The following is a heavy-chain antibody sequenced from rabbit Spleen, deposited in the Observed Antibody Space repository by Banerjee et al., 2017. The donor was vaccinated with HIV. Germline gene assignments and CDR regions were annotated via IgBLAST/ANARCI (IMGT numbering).Heavy chain of an antibody. D-gene: IGHD6-1*01. CDR1: GFSFSSSDW. CDR2: IDPVFGTT. CDR3: AREKSVIVGYDL. Sequence: QSLEESGGDLVKPGASLTLTCTASGFSFSSSDWIYWVRQAPGKGLEWIGYIDPVFGTTYYASWATGRFTISKTSSTTVTLQMTSLTAADTATYFCAREKSVIVGYDLWGPGTLVTVS. J-gene: IGHJ4*01. V-gene: IGHV1S40*01.